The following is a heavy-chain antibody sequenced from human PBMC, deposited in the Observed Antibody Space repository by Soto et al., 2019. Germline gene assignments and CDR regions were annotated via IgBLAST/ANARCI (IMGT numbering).Heavy chain of an antibody. D-gene: IGHD5-18*01. CDR1: GGSISTYY. CDR2: IYDSGST. CDR3: ARGYSSRRIPFDY. J-gene: IGHJ4*02. Sequence: PSETLSLTYNGSGGSISTYYWSWIRQPPGKGLEWIGFIYDSGSTNYNPSLKSRVTISVDTSKNQFSLKLTSVTAADTAVYYCARGYSSRRIPFDYWGQGTLVT. V-gene: IGHV4-59*01.